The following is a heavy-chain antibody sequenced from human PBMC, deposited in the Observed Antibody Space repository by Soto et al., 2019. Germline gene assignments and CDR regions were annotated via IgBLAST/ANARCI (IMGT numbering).Heavy chain of an antibody. D-gene: IGHD3-3*01. J-gene: IGHJ3*02. CDR1: GFTFSDYY. Sequence: GGSLRLSCAASGFTFSDYYMSWIRQAPGKGLEWVSYISSSGSTIYYADSVKGRFTISRDNAKNSLYLQMNSLRAEDTAVYYCARAPPSGDFWSGYYKADAFDIWGQGTMVTVSS. CDR2: ISSSGSTI. V-gene: IGHV3-11*01. CDR3: ARAPPSGDFWSGYYKADAFDI.